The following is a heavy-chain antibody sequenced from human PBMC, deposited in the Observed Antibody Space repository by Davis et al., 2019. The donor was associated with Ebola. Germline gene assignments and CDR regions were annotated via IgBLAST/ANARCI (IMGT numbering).Heavy chain of an antibody. CDR2: IRYDGSNK. Sequence: GESLKISCAASGFTFSSYGMHWVRQAPGKGLEWVAFIRYDGSNKYYADSLKGRFTISRDYSKNTLSLQMNSLRAEDTAVYYCAKADPQQYFDYWGQGTLVTVSS. CDR1: GFTFSSYG. V-gene: IGHV3-30*02. J-gene: IGHJ4*02. CDR3: AKADPQQYFDY.